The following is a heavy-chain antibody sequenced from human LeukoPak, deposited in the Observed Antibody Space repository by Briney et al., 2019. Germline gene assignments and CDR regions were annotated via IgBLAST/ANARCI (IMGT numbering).Heavy chain of an antibody. CDR1: GFTFSGYA. CDR3: ARSPGDLAAGLNY. CDR2: ISGSGGST. Sequence: GGSLRLSCEASGFTFSGYAMSWVRQPPGKGLEWVSSISGSGGSTNYADSVKGRFTIFRDNSRSTLFLQLNSLRAEDTAFYYCARSPGDLAAGLNYWGQGTLVTVSS. J-gene: IGHJ4*02. D-gene: IGHD6-13*01. V-gene: IGHV3-23*01.